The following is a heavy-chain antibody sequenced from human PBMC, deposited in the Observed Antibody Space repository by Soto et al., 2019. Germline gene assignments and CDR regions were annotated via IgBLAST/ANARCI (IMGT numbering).Heavy chain of an antibody. D-gene: IGHD1-1*01. CDR3: ARAGFERLYFDQ. Sequence: ASVKLCCKASGFSFTGHYIHWVRQARGQGLEWMGWINPNSGGRSYAQKFQGRVTMTRDTSITTAYMELSRLSAEDMATYYCARAGFERLYFDQWGRGTLVTVSS. CDR1: GFSFTGHY. V-gene: IGHV1-2*02. J-gene: IGHJ4*02. CDR2: INPNSGGR.